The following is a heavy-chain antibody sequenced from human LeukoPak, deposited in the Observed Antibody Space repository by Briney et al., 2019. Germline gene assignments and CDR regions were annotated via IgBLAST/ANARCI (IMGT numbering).Heavy chain of an antibody. CDR2: INPNSGGT. J-gene: IGHJ6*02. V-gene: IGHV1-2*02. D-gene: IGHD6-19*01. Sequence: ASVKVSFKASGYTFTGYYMHWVRQAPGQGLEWMGWINPNSGGTNYAQKFQGRVTITADESTSTAYMELSSLRSEDTAVYYCARDRDSSGWYGMDVWGQGTTVTVSS. CDR1: GYTFTGYY. CDR3: ARDRDSSGWYGMDV.